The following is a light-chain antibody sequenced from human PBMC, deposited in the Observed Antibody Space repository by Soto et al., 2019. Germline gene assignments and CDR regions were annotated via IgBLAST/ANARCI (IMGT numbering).Light chain of an antibody. Sequence: QSALTQPASVSGSPGQSITISCTGTSSDFGGYNYVSWYQHHPGKAPKLMIYEVSNRPSGVSNRFSGSKSGNTASLTISGLQAEDEADYYCSSYTSGSSPYVFGTGTKVTVL. V-gene: IGLV2-14*01. CDR3: SSYTSGSSPYV. CDR2: EVS. CDR1: SSDFGGYNY. J-gene: IGLJ1*01.